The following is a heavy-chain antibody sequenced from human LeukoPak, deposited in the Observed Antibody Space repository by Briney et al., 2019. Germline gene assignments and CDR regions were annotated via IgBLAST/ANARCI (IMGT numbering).Heavy chain of an antibody. D-gene: IGHD3-22*01. CDR3: AKDIFADSSGLAGSDI. CDR1: GFTFSSYA. J-gene: IGHJ3*02. V-gene: IGHV3-23*01. CDR2: ISRSGGTT. Sequence: RGSLRLSCTASGFTFSSYALNWVRQAPGKGLEWVSAISRSGGTTYYADSVKGRFTISRDNSKNTLYLQMNSLRAEDTAVYYCAKDIFADSSGLAGSDIWGQGTMVTVSS.